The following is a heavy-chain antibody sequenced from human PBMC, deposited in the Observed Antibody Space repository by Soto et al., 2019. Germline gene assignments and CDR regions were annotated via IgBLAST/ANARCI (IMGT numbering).Heavy chain of an antibody. J-gene: IGHJ5*02. V-gene: IGHV1-46*01. CDR2: INPSGGST. CDR1: GYTFTSYY. CDR3: ARDAPRDAIFGVVIIRGWFDP. D-gene: IGHD3-3*01. Sequence: ASVKVSCKASGYTFTSYYMHWVRQAPGQGXEWMGIINPSGGSTSYAQKFQGRVTMTRDTSTSTVYMELSSLRSEDTAVYYCARDAPRDAIFGVVIIRGWFDPWGQGTLVTVSS.